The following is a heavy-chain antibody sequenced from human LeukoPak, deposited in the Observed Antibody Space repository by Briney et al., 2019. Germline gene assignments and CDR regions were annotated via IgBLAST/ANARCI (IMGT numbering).Heavy chain of an antibody. Sequence: ASVKVSCKASGYTITNNYMHWVRQAPGRGLEWMGVINPSGTGTSYAQKFQGRITMSRDTSTSTVYMELSSLRSEDTAVYYCASRIGYWGQGTLVTVSS. V-gene: IGHV1-46*01. CDR3: ASRIGY. CDR2: INPSGTGT. J-gene: IGHJ4*02. CDR1: GYTITNNY.